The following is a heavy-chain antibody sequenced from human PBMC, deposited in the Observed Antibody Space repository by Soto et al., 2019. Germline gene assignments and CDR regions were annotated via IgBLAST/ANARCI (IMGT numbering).Heavy chain of an antibody. CDR3: AKRYDFWSGSLYGLGV. J-gene: IGHJ6*02. Sequence: QVVLEESGPGLLRPSATLSLTCSVSGASINSANWWVWVRQPPGNGPEWIGEIYHIGSTTYNPSLKSRATISVDKSQNQFSMIVTSVTAADTAVYYCAKRYDFWSGSLYGLGVWGQGTTVTVSS. CDR1: GASINSANW. CDR2: IYHIGST. D-gene: IGHD3-3*01. V-gene: IGHV4-4*02.